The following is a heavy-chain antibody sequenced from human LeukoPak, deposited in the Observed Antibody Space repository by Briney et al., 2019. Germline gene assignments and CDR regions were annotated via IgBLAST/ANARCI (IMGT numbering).Heavy chain of an antibody. J-gene: IGHJ6*02. CDR1: GLTFSTYG. V-gene: IGHV3-30*19. CDR3: ARSAYYYDSRGYHNYYHYGMDV. D-gene: IGHD3-22*01. Sequence: QPGGSLRLSCAASGLTFSTYGMHWVRQAPGKGLEWVAVISDDGSNKYYADSVKGRFTISRDNSKNTLYLQMNSLRAEDTAVYYCARSAYYYDSRGYHNYYHYGMDVWGQGTTVTVSS. CDR2: ISDDGSNK.